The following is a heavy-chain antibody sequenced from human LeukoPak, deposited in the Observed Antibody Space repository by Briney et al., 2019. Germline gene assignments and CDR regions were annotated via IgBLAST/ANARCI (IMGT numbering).Heavy chain of an antibody. D-gene: IGHD2-15*01. CDR1: GGSISSGGYY. J-gene: IGHJ3*02. CDR2: IFYGGTT. V-gene: IGHV4-31*03. CDR3: ARSSPLGYCSGGSCYTDAFDI. Sequence: NPSETLSHTCTVSGGSISSGGYYWTGFPHPQGKGLRWLGNIFYGGTTYYNPSLKSRVTISVDTSKNQFSLKLSSVTAADTAVYYCARSSPLGYCSGGSCYTDAFDIWGQGTMVTVSS.